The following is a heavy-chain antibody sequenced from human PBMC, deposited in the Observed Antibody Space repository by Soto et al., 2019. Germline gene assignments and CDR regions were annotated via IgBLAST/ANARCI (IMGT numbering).Heavy chain of an antibody. CDR3: ARWGVLWNY. Sequence: SSETLSLTCTVSGGYIRSDSYYWGWIRQPPGKGLEWIGYIYYSGSTNYNPSLKSRVTISVDTSKNQFSLKLSSVTAADTAVYYCARWGVLWNYWGQGTLVTVSS. D-gene: IGHD3-16*01. J-gene: IGHJ4*02. CDR2: IYYSGST. V-gene: IGHV4-61*05. CDR1: GGYIRSDSYY.